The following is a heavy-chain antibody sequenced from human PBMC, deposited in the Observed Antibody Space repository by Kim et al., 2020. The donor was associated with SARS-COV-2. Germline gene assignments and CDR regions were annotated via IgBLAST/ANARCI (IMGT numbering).Heavy chain of an antibody. J-gene: IGHJ4*02. CDR3: ARRRPAANPHYFDY. CDR1: GVSFSCGDCC. V-gene: IGHV4-39*01. CDR2: IFYSGNT. Sequence: SETLSLTCTVSGVSFSCGDCCWAWIRQPPGKGLEWIGTIFYSGNTYHNPSLKSRIAIPVDTSKKQFSLWLSSVTAADTAIYYCARRRPAANPHYFDYWGQGVLVTVSS. D-gene: IGHD6-25*01.